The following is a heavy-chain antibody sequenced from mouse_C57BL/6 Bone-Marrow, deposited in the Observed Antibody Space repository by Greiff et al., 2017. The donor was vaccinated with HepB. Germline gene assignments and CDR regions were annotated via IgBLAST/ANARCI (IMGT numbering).Heavy chain of an antibody. Sequence: VQLQQSGAELARPGASVKLSCKASGYTFTSYGISWVKQRTGQGLEWIGEIYPRSGNTYYNEKVKGKATLTADKSSSTAYMELRSLTSEDSAVYFCAEDGYYGAMDYWGQGTSVTVSS. CDR3: AEDGYYGAMDY. V-gene: IGHV1-81*01. CDR2: IYPRSGNT. CDR1: GYTFTSYG. D-gene: IGHD1-2*01. J-gene: IGHJ4*01.